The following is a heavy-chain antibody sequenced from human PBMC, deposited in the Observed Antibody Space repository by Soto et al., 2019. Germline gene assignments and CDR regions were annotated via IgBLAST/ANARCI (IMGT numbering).Heavy chain of an antibody. J-gene: IGHJ5*02. CDR1: GASITTYY. Sequence: SETLSLTCSVSGASITTYYWSWIRQPPGKGLEWIGSISYSGSTKYNPSLESRVMISLDTSKNQFSLRLTSVTAADTALYYCARDSDSSGLFDPWGQGALVIV. D-gene: IGHD3-10*01. CDR3: ARDSDSSGLFDP. V-gene: IGHV4-59*01. CDR2: ISYSGST.